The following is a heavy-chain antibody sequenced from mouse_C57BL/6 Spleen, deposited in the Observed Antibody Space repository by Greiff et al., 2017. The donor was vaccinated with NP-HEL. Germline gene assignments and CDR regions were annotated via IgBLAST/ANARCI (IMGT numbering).Heavy chain of an antibody. CDR1: GFNIKDDY. CDR2: IDPENGDT. J-gene: IGHJ3*01. V-gene: IGHV14-4*01. D-gene: IGHD2-3*01. Sequence: VQLQQSGAELVRPGASVKLSCTASGFNIKDDYMHWVKQRPEQGLEWIGWIDPENGDTEYASQFQGKATITADTSSNTAYLQLSSLTSEDTAVYYCTLIYDGYYVTWGQGTLVTVSA. CDR3: TLIYDGYYVT.